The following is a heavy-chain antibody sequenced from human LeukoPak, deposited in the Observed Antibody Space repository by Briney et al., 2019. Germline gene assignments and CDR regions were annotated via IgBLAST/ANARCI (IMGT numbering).Heavy chain of an antibody. CDR3: ARDSSGWTFDY. CDR2: IWYDGSNK. J-gene: IGHJ4*02. V-gene: IGHV3-33*01. CDR1: GFTFSSYG. D-gene: IGHD6-19*01. Sequence: GRSLRLSCAASGFTFSSYGMHWVRQAPGKGLEWVAVIWYDGSNKYYADSVKGRFTISRDNSKNTLYLQMNSLRAEDTAVYFCARDSSGWTFDYWGPGTLVTVSS.